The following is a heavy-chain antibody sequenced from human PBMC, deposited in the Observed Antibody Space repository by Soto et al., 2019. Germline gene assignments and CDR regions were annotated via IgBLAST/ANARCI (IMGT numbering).Heavy chain of an antibody. CDR2: IIPIFGTA. V-gene: IGHV1-69*06. CDR3: ATVPGYLWYFDY. Sequence: VASVKVSCKASGGTFSSYAISWVRQAPGQGLEWMGGIIPIFGTANYAQKFQGRVTITADKSTSTAYMELSSLRSEDTAVYYCATVPGYLWYFDYWGQGTLVTVSS. CDR1: GGTFSSYA. J-gene: IGHJ4*02. D-gene: IGHD2-15*01.